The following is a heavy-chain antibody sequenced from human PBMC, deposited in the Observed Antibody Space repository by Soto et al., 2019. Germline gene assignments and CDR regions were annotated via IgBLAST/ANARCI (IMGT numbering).Heavy chain of an antibody. CDR2: INHSGST. J-gene: IGHJ5*02. CDR3: ARASWWTFDP. V-gene: IGHV4-34*01. D-gene: IGHD2-8*02. Sequence: QVHLQQWGAGLLKPSETLSLTCAVSGGSFSDSYCTWIRQPPGKGLEWIGEINHSGSTKYNPSLKSRVTMSVDPSKHQFSLKLSSVTAADTAVYSCARASWWTFDPWGQGTLVSVSS. CDR1: GGSFSDSY.